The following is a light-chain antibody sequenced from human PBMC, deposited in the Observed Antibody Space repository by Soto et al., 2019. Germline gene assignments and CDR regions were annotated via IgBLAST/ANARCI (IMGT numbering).Light chain of an antibody. V-gene: IGKV1-5*01. Sequence: DIQMTQSPSTLSASVGDRVTITCRASQSISTWLAWYQQKPGKAPKVLIYDASSLESGVPSRFSGSGSGTEFTLTISSLQPDDFANYYCQRYKNYLTFGPGTKVDIK. CDR2: DAS. J-gene: IGKJ3*01. CDR1: QSISTW. CDR3: QRYKNYLT.